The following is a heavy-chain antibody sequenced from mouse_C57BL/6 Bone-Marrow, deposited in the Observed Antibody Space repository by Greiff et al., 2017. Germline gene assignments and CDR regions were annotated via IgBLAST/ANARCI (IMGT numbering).Heavy chain of an antibody. CDR1: GYTFTSYW. V-gene: IGHV1-52*01. Sequence: VQLQQSGAELVRPGSSVKLSCKASGYTFTSYWMHWVKQRPIQGLEWIGNIDPSDSETHYNQKFKDKATLTVDKSSSTAYMQLSSLTSEDSAVYYCARETTVAPHYYAMDYWGQGTSVTVSS. CDR3: ARETTVAPHYYAMDY. D-gene: IGHD1-1*01. J-gene: IGHJ4*01. CDR2: IDPSDSET.